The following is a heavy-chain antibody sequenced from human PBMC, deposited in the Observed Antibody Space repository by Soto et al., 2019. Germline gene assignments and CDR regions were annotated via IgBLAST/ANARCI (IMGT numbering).Heavy chain of an antibody. CDR3: AKDMGDIAARSYYYYGMDV. V-gene: IGHV3-9*01. D-gene: IGHD6-6*01. CDR2: ISWNSGSI. CDR1: VFTFVDYA. Sequence: GGSLRLSCAASVFTFVDYAMHWFRQAPVKGLEWVSGISWNSGSIGYADSVKGRFTISRDNAKNSLYLQMNSLRAEDTALYYCAKDMGDIAARSYYYYGMDVWGQGTTVTVSS. J-gene: IGHJ6*02.